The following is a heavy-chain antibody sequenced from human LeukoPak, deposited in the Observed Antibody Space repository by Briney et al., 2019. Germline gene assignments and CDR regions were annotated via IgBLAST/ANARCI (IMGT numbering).Heavy chain of an antibody. J-gene: IGHJ2*01. Sequence: PSETLSLTCTVSGGSINSYYWNWIRQPPGKGLEWIGNIYNSGSTDYNPSLKSRVTISVDTSKNQISLKLSSVTAADTAVYYCARDTGPSWYFDLWGRGTPVTVSS. CDR1: GGSINSYY. V-gene: IGHV4-59*01. CDR2: IYNSGST. CDR3: ARDTGPSWYFDL. D-gene: IGHD4-11*01.